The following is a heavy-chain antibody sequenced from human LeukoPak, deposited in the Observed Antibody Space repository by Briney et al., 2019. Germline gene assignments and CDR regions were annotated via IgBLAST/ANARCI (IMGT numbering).Heavy chain of an antibody. Sequence: PSETLSLTCTVSGGSISSGSYYWSWIRQPAGKGLEWIGRIYTSGSTNYNPSLKSRVTISVDTSKNQFSLKLSSVTAADTAVYSCARGAAGRSYDVFDIWGQGTMVTVSS. V-gene: IGHV4-61*02. CDR3: ARGAAGRSYDVFDI. J-gene: IGHJ3*02. CDR1: GGSISSGSYY. D-gene: IGHD1-1*01. CDR2: IYTSGST.